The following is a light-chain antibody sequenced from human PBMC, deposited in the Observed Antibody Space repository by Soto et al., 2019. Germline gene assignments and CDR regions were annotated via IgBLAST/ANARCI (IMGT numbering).Light chain of an antibody. CDR1: QSLLHSNGYNY. Sequence: DIVMTQSPLSLPVTPGEPASISCRSSQSLLHSNGYNYLDWYLQKPGQSPQLLINLGSNRASGVHYRFRGSGSGTDFTLKISRVEAEDVGVYYCMRALQTPPIFGPGTKVDI. J-gene: IGKJ3*01. CDR3: MRALQTPPI. CDR2: LGS. V-gene: IGKV2-28*01.